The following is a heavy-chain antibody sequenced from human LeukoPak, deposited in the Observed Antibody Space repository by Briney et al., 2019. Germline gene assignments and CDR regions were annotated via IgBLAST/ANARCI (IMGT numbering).Heavy chain of an antibody. J-gene: IGHJ3*02. D-gene: IGHD3-10*01. CDR3: ARSGSRGAFDI. V-gene: IGHV4-34*01. CDR1: GGSFSGYY. CDR2: INHSGST. Sequence: SETLSLTCAVYGGSFSGYYWSWIRQPPGKGLEWIGEINHSGSTNYNPSLKSRVTISVDTSKNQFSLKLSSVTAADTAMYYCARSGSRGAFDIWGQGTMVTVSS.